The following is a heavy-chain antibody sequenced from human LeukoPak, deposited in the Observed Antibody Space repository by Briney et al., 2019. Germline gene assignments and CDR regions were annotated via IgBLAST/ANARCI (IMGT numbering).Heavy chain of an antibody. CDR1: GGSFSGYY. J-gene: IGHJ5*02. CDR3: ARAVRLTGTGDWFDP. D-gene: IGHD3-3*01. Sequence: SETLSLTCAVYGGSFSGYYWSWIRQPPGKGLEWIGEINHSGSTNYNPSLKSRVTISVDTSKNQFSLKLSSVTAADTAVYYCARAVRLTGTGDWFDPWGQGTLVTVSS. CDR2: INHSGST. V-gene: IGHV4-34*01.